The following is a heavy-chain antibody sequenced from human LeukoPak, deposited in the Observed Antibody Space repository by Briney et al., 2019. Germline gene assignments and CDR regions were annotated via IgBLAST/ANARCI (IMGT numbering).Heavy chain of an antibody. J-gene: IGHJ5*02. CDR2: INPNSGNT. D-gene: IGHD6-19*01. Sequence: ASVKVSCKASGYTFTSYDINWVRQATGQGLEWMGWINPNSGNTGYAQKFQGRATMTRNTSISTAYMELSSLRSEDTAVYYCARAGSSGWYGRFDWFDPWGQGTLVTVSS. CDR3: ARAGSSGWYGRFDWFDP. CDR1: GYTFTSYD. V-gene: IGHV1-8*01.